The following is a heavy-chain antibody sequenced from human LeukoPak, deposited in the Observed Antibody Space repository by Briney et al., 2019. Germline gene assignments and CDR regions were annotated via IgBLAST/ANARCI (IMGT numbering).Heavy chain of an antibody. CDR2: ISWNSGSI. CDR3: ARDLQGSDYDYVWGSSDY. V-gene: IGHV3-9*01. CDR1: GFTFDDYA. J-gene: IGHJ4*02. D-gene: IGHD3-16*01. Sequence: GGSLRLSCAASGFTFDDYAMHWVRQAPGKGLEWVSGISWNSGSIGYADSVKGRFTISRDNAKNSLYLQMNSLRAEDTAVYYCARDLQGSDYDYVWGSSDYWGQGTLVTVSS.